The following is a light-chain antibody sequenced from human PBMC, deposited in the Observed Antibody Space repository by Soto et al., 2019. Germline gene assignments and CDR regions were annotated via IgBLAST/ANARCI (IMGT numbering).Light chain of an antibody. V-gene: IGLV2-23*02. J-gene: IGLJ2*01. CDR3: CSYAGTSSFVL. CDR2: EVT. CDR1: RTVVGSYDL. Sequence: QSALTQPASVSGSPGQSITISCTGTRTVVGSYDLVSWYQQLPGKVPKLVIYEVTKRPSGVSNRFSGSKSGNTASLTISGLQAEDEADYYCCSYAGTSSFVLFGGGTKLTVL.